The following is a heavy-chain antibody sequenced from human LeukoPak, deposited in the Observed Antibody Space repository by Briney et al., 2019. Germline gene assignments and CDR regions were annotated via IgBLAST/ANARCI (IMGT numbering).Heavy chain of an antibody. CDR2: IKSKTDGGTT. J-gene: IGHJ6*03. V-gene: IGHV3-15*01. CDR3: TTGSTRKLLWFGGGKNQYYYMDV. Sequence: PGGSLRLSCEVSGFTFSNAWMTWVRQAPGKGLEWVGRIKSKTDGGTTAYAAPVKGRFSISRDDSKNTLYLQMNSLKIEDTAVYYCTTGSTRKLLWFGGGKNQYYYMDVWGKGTTVTVSS. CDR1: GFTFSNAW. D-gene: IGHD3-10*01.